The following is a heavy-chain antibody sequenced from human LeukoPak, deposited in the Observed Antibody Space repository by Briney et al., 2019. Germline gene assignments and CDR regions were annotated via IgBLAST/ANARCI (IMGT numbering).Heavy chain of an antibody. CDR1: GGSISSSSYY. CDR2: IYYSGNT. Sequence: SETLSLTCTVSGGSISSSSYYWGWIRQPPGKGLEWIGSIYYSGNTYYSPSLRSRVTISIDTSKNQFSLKLSSVTAADTAVYYCARRLLNYYDSSGYYTDWGQGTLVTVSS. D-gene: IGHD3-22*01. CDR3: ARRLLNYYDSSGYYTD. V-gene: IGHV4-39*01. J-gene: IGHJ4*02.